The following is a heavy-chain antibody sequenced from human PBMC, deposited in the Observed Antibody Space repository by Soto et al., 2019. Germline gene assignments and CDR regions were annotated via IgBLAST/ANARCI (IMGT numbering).Heavy chain of an antibody. V-gene: IGHV3-30*18. CDR3: AKDQASGQGSFDS. CDR2: ISYDGSNQ. Sequence: GGSLRLSCAASGFTFTIYGMHWVRQAPDKGLEWVALISYDGSNQYYADSVKGRFTISRDNSKNTLFLQMNSLRADDTAVYYCAKDQASGQGSFDSWGQGTLVTVSS. J-gene: IGHJ4*02. CDR1: GFTFTIYG.